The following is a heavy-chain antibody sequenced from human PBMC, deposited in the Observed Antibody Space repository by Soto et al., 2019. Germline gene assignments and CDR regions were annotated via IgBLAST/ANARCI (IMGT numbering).Heavy chain of an antibody. CDR1: GFTFSSYS. D-gene: IGHD3-22*01. V-gene: IGHV3-21*01. J-gene: IGHJ4*02. CDR2: ISSSSSYI. Sequence: EVQLVESGGGLVKPGGSLRLSCAASGFTFSSYSMNWVRQAPGKGLEWVSSISSSSSYIYYADSVKGRFTISRDNAKSSLYLQMTSLRAEDTAVYYCASHPRDSSGYWYYFDYWGQGTLVTVSS. CDR3: ASHPRDSSGYWYYFDY.